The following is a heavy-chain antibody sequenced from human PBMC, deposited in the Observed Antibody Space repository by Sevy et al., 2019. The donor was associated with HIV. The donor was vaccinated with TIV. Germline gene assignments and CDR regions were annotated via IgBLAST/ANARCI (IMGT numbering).Heavy chain of an antibody. D-gene: IGHD4-17*01. Sequence: SETLSLTCTVSGGSISSYYWSWIRQPPGKGLEWIGYIYYSGSTNYNPSLKSRVTISVDTSKNQFSLKLSSVTAADTAVYYCARVTMTTETTFDYWGQGTLVTVSS. CDR3: ARVTMTTETTFDY. V-gene: IGHV4-59*01. J-gene: IGHJ4*02. CDR2: IYYSGST. CDR1: GGSISSYY.